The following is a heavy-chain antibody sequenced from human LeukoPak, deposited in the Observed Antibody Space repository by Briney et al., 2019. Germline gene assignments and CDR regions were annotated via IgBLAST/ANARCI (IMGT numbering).Heavy chain of an antibody. D-gene: IGHD1-26*01. V-gene: IGHV3-66*01. J-gene: IGHJ4*02. CDR1: GFTVSSNY. Sequence: QSGGSLRLSCAASGFTVSSNYMSWVRQAPGKGLEWVSVVYSGGSTYYADSVKGRFTISRDNSKNTLYLQMNSLRAEDTAVYYCARYPGGSYFGYFDYWGQGTLVTVSS. CDR2: VYSGGST. CDR3: ARYPGGSYFGYFDY.